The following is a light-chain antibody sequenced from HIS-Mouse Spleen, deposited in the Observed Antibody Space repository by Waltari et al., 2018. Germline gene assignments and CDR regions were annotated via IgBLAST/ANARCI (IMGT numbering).Light chain of an antibody. CDR2: GAS. CDR1: QSVSSN. Sequence: DIVMTQSPATLSVSPGERATLSCRARQSVSSNLAWYQQKPGQAPRLLIYGASTRATGIPARFSGSGSGTEFTLTISSMQSEDFAVYYCQQYNNWPFGQGTKLEIK. V-gene: IGKV3-15*01. CDR3: QQYNNWP. J-gene: IGKJ2*01.